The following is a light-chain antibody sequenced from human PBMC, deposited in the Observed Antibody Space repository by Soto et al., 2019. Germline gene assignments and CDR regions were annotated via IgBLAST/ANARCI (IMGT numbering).Light chain of an antibody. CDR3: QQYNGYSYT. CDR1: QSISSW. CDR2: QAS. Sequence: DIQMTQSPSTLSASVGDRVTITCRASQSISSWLAWYQLKPGKAPKLLIFQASNLQSGVPSRFSGSGSGTEFTLTISSLQPDDFATYYCQQYNGYSYTFGQGTKLEIK. J-gene: IGKJ2*01. V-gene: IGKV1-5*03.